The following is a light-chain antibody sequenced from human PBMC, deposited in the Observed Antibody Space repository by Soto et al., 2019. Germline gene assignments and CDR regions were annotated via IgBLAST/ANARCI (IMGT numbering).Light chain of an antibody. Sequence: QSALTQPASVSGSPGQSITISCTGTSSDVGAYNLVSWYQQHPGKAPKLMIYEGSKRPSGVSTRFSGSKSGNTASLTISGLQTEDEADYYCCSYAGSSTHVVFGGGTKVTVL. CDR1: SSDVGAYNL. V-gene: IGLV2-23*01. CDR3: CSYAGSSTHVV. CDR2: EGS. J-gene: IGLJ2*01.